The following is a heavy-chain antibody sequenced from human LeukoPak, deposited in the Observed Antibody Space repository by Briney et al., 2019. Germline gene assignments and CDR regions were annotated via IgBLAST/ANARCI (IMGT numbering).Heavy chain of an antibody. J-gene: IGHJ5*02. V-gene: IGHV1-69*06. CDR2: IIPIFGTA. D-gene: IGHD6-13*01. CDR3: ARGGLAAAGSVWFDP. CDR1: EGTFSSYA. Sequence: EASVKVSCKASEGTFSSYAISWVRQAPGQGLEWMGGIIPIFGTANYAQKFQGRVTITADKSTSTAYMELSSLRSEDTAVYYCARGGLAAAGSVWFDPWGQGTLVTVSS.